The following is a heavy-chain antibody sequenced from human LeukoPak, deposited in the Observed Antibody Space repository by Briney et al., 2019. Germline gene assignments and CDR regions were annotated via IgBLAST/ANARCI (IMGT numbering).Heavy chain of an antibody. Sequence: GGSLRLSCAASGFTYSSYGMTWVRQAPGKGLEWVSGISGSGSRTDYADSVKGRFTISRDNAKNTLYLQMNSLRAEDTAAYYCAKGSREWELLDAFDIWGQGTMVTVFS. CDR3: AKGSREWELLDAFDI. J-gene: IGHJ3*02. V-gene: IGHV3-23*01. CDR1: GFTYSSYG. D-gene: IGHD1-26*01. CDR2: ISGSGSRT.